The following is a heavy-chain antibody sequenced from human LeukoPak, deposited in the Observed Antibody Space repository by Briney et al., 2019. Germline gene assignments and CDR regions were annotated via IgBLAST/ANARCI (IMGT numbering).Heavy chain of an antibody. CDR1: GYTFTSYA. J-gene: IGHJ4*02. CDR3: ARERDSSGYYESDY. D-gene: IGHD3-22*01. V-gene: IGHV1-3*01. Sequence: ASVKVSCKASGYTFTSYAMHWVRQAPGQRFEWMGWINAGNGNTKYSQKFQGRVTITRDTSASTAYMELSSLRSEDTAVYYCARERDSSGYYESDYWGQGTLVTVSS. CDR2: INAGNGNT.